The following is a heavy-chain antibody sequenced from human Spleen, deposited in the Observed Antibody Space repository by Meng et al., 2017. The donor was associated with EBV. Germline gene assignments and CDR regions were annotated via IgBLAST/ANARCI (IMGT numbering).Heavy chain of an antibody. V-gene: IGHV1-8*01. CDR1: GYTFRKYD. D-gene: IGHD6-13*01. J-gene: IGHJ4*02. Sequence: QWRLVQSGTEGKTPGASVKVSFKSSGYTFRKYDINWVRQATGQGLEWMGWMNPHSDKTGYAQKFQAKVTMTRDTSTSTVYMELSSLRSEDTAVYYCARGPGRTRAADFDYWGQGTLVTVSS. CDR3: ARGPGRTRAADFDY. CDR2: MNPHSDKT.